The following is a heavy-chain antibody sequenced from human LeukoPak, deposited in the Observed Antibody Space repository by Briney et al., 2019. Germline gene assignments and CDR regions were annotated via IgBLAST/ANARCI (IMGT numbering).Heavy chain of an antibody. CDR2: INPNSGDT. Sequence: ASVKVSCKASEYTFTGYYMNWVRQAPGQGLEWMGWINPNSGDTIYAQKFQGRVTMTRDTSISTAYMELSRLRSDDTAVYYCARVCRYYDSSGYYCYWGQGTLVTVSS. V-gene: IGHV1-2*02. CDR3: ARVCRYYDSSGYYCY. D-gene: IGHD3-22*01. J-gene: IGHJ4*02. CDR1: EYTFTGYY.